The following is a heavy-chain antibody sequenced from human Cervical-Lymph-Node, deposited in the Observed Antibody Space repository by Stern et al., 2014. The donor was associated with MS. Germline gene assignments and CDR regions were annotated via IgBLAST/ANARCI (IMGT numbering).Heavy chain of an antibody. CDR2: KKEDGSET. D-gene: IGHD2-15*01. Sequence: EMQLVESGGGLVQPGGSLRLSCAASGFTFSSYWMNWVRQAPGKGLEWVANKKEDGSETYYVDSVKGRFPISRDNAKNSLYLQMNSLRAEDTAVYYCARGSDTWGQGTLVTVSS. V-gene: IGHV3-7*01. CDR1: GFTFSSYW. J-gene: IGHJ5*02. CDR3: ARGSDT.